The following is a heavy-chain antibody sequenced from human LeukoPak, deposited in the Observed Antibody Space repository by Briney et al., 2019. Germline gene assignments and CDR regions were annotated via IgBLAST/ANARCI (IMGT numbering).Heavy chain of an antibody. CDR1: GYSISSGYY. J-gene: IGHJ4*02. CDR3: ARESRSSSGWYLDY. Sequence: PSETLSLTCGVSGYSISSGYYWGLSRPPPGNGLELVGTIYNSGSTYYNPSLKSCVTISVDTSKPPFHLTLSSVTAADTAVYYCARESRSSSGWYLDYWGQGTLVTVSP. D-gene: IGHD6-19*01. CDR2: IYNSGST. V-gene: IGHV4-38-2*02.